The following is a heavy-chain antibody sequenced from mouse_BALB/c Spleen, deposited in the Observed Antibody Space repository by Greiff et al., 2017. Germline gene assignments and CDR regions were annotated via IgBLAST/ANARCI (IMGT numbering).Heavy chain of an antibody. J-gene: IGHJ2*01. V-gene: IGHV7-3*02. D-gene: IGHD1-1*01. CDR3: ARDSYYYGSSYDYFDY. CDR1: GFTFTDYY. CDR2: IRNKANGYTT. Sequence: EVKLMESGGGLVQPGGSLRLSCATSGFTFTDYYMSWVRQPPGKALEWLGFIRNKANGYTTEYSASVKGRFTISRDNSQSILYLQMNTLRAEDSATYYCARDSYYYGSSYDYFDYWGQGTTLTVSS.